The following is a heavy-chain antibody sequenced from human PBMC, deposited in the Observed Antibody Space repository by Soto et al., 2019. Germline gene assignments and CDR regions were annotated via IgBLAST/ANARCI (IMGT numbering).Heavy chain of an antibody. Sequence: QVQLVESGGGAVQPGRSLRLSCAASGFTFSNFGIHWVRQAPGKGLEWVAVISYDGSNRYYGDSVKGRFTISRDNSKNTLYLQMNSLRAEDTAVYYCAKDVYSRYDQRGDYYGMDVWGQGTTVTVSS. CDR1: GFTFSNFG. CDR3: AKDVYSRYDQRGDYYGMDV. D-gene: IGHD5-12*01. CDR2: ISYDGSNR. V-gene: IGHV3-30*18. J-gene: IGHJ6*02.